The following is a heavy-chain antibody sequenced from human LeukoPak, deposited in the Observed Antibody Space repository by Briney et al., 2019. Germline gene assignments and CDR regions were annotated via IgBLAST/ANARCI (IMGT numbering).Heavy chain of an antibody. J-gene: IGHJ4*02. CDR3: ARDRGTMGWNDGWFFDY. Sequence: ASVKVSCKASGYTFTSYGIIWVRQAPGQGLEWMGWISGYNDNTNYAQKFQGRVTMTTDTSTSTAYMELRSLRSDDTAVYYCARDRGTMGWNDGWFFDYWGQGTLVTVSS. CDR1: GYTFTSYG. CDR2: ISGYNDNT. D-gene: IGHD1-1*01. V-gene: IGHV1-18*01.